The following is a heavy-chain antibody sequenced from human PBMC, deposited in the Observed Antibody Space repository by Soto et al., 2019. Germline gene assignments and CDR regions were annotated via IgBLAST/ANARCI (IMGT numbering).Heavy chain of an antibody. CDR2: INAGNGNT. V-gene: IGHV1-3*01. Sequence: QVQLVQSGAEVKKPGASVKVSCKASGYTFTSYAMHWVRQAPGQRLEWMGWINAGNGNTKYSQKFQGRVTITRDTSASTAYMELSRRRSEDTAVYYCASSFTVPAAIGYGGQGTLVTVSS. CDR3: ASSFTVPAAIGY. J-gene: IGHJ4*02. CDR1: GYTFTSYA. D-gene: IGHD2-2*02.